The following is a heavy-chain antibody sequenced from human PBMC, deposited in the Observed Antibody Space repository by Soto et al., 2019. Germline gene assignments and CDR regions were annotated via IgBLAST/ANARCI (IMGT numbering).Heavy chain of an antibody. Sequence: PGGSLRLSCAASGCTFISYAMNWVRQAPGKGLEWVSVIYSGGSTYYADSVKGRFTISRDNSENTLYLQMNSLRAEDTAVYYCARGSERAYFDYWGQGTLVTVSS. V-gene: IGHV3-53*01. CDR3: ARGSERAYFDY. CDR2: IYSGGST. J-gene: IGHJ4*02. D-gene: IGHD1-1*01. CDR1: GCTFISYA.